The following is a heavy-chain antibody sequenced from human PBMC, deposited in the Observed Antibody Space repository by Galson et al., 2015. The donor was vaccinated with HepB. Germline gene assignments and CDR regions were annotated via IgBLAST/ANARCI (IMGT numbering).Heavy chain of an antibody. Sequence: SLRLSCAASGFTFRSFAMSWVRQAPGKGLEWISGISFSGDIAYYADSVKGRFTISRDNSKNTVSLQMNSLSADDTATYYCAKNWVRGLITVVVDWGQGTLVTVSS. CDR1: GFTFRSFA. CDR2: ISFSGDIA. J-gene: IGHJ4*02. CDR3: AKNWVRGLITVVVD. V-gene: IGHV3-23*01. D-gene: IGHD3-10*01.